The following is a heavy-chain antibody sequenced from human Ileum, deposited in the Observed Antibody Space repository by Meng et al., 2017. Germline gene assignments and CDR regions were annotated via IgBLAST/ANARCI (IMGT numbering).Heavy chain of an antibody. D-gene: IGHD3-10*01. V-gene: IGHV4-4*02. J-gene: IGHJ4*02. Sequence: QVQLQESGPGLVEPSGTLSLTFAVSGGSISSSIWWSWVRQPPEKGLEWMGEVHQSGTTNYSPSLKSRLTISVDKSKNPFSLKLQSVTAADTAVYFCARGVVSGSHYNTYWGQGILVTVSS. CDR1: GGSISSSIW. CDR2: VHQSGTT. CDR3: ARGVVSGSHYNTY.